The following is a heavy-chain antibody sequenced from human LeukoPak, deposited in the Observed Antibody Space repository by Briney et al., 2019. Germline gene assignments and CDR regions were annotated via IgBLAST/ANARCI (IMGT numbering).Heavy chain of an antibody. Sequence: PGGSLRLPCAASGFTFSSYGMHWVRQAPGKGLEWVAVISYDGSNKYYADSVKGRFTISRDNSKNTLYLQMNSLRAEDTAVYYCAKDRDYYGSGSYYLDYWGQGTLVTVSS. J-gene: IGHJ4*02. CDR3: AKDRDYYGSGSYYLDY. V-gene: IGHV3-30*18. CDR1: GFTFSSYG. CDR2: ISYDGSNK. D-gene: IGHD3-10*01.